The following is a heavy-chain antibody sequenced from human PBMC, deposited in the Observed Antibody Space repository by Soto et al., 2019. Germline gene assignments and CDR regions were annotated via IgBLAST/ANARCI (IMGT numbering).Heavy chain of an antibody. V-gene: IGHV1-18*01. CDR2: ISPYTGNT. CDR3: VMVDNYVTPTPQDV. J-gene: IGHJ6*02. D-gene: IGHD3-16*01. CDR1: GYIFVNYG. Sequence: QVQLVQSGDEVKNPGASVKVSCKASGYIFVNYGIAWVRQDPGQGLEWMGWISPYTGNTHSSTKVQGRLTMTTDTSTRKAYMDLGSLTSDDTAVYYCVMVDNYVTPTPQDVWGQGTTVTVSS.